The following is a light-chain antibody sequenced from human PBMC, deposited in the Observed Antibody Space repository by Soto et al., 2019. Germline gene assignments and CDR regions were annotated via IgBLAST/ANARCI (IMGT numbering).Light chain of an antibody. V-gene: IGLV1-44*01. CDR1: SSNIGSHV. Sequence: QSVLTQPPSASGTPGQRVTISCSGSSSNIGSHVVYWYQQLAGTAPKLLMYNNNQRPSGVPDRLSGSKSGTSASLVISGLQSADEADYYCAVRDDSLDGWVFGGGTKLTVL. CDR2: NNN. CDR3: AVRDDSLDGWV. J-gene: IGLJ3*02.